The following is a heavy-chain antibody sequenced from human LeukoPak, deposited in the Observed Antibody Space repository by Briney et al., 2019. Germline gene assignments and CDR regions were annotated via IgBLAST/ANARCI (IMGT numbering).Heavy chain of an antibody. J-gene: IGHJ4*02. V-gene: IGHV3-23*01. Sequence: PGGSLRLSCAASGFTFSSYAMSWVRQAPGKGLEWVSTISDSGSSTYYTDSVKGRFTFSRDNAKKSLYLQMNSLRAEDTAVYYCASAPAYESSGYYPWYFDYWGRGTLVTVSS. CDR1: GFTFSSYA. CDR2: ISDSGSST. CDR3: ASAPAYESSGYYPWYFDY. D-gene: IGHD3-22*01.